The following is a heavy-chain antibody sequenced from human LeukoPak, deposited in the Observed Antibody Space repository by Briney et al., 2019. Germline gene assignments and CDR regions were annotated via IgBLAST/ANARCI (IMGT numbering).Heavy chain of an antibody. CDR1: GGSISSYY. V-gene: IGHV4-4*07. D-gene: IGHD6-13*01. CDR3: ARQIASAGTAGFDF. J-gene: IGHJ4*02. CDR2: IYSTGST. Sequence: KASETPSLTCTVSGGSISSYYWSWIRQPAGKGLGWIGRIYSTGSTNYNPSLKSRVTMSVDTSKNQFSLRLRSVTAADTAVYYCARQIASAGTAGFDFWGQGALVTVSS.